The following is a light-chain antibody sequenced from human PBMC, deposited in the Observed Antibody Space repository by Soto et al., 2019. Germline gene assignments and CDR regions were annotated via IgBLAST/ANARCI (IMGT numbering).Light chain of an antibody. CDR2: EGT. V-gene: IGLV2-14*02. CDR1: SSDVGKFNF. Sequence: SALTQPASVSGSPGQSITISCTGTSSDVGKFNFVSWYQQHPGKAPKFIIYEGTKRPSGVSNRFSGSKSGNTASLTISGLQPEDEADYYCSSYTTSTTVVFGTGTKVTVL. CDR3: SSYTTSTTVV. J-gene: IGLJ1*01.